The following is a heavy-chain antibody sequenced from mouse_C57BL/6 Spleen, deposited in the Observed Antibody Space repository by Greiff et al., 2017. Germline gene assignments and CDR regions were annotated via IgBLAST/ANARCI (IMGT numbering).Heavy chain of an antibody. CDR3: ARRDYYGSHY. CDR2: IYPGDGDT. D-gene: IGHD1-1*01. J-gene: IGHJ2*01. V-gene: IGHV1-80*01. CDR1: GYAFSSYW. Sequence: LVESGAELVKPGASVKISCKASGYAFSSYWMNWVKQRPGKGLEWIGQIYPGDGDTNYNGKFKGKATLTADKSSSTAYMQLSSLTSEDSAVYFCARRDYYGSHYWGQGTTLTVSS.